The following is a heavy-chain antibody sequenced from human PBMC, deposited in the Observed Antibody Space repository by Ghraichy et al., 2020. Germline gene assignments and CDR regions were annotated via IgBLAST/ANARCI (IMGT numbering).Heavy chain of an antibody. V-gene: IGHV4-39*01. D-gene: IGHD2-8*01. J-gene: IGHJ5*02. CDR3: ARILYSYNWFDP. Sequence: SQTLSLTCTVSGVSISTSSYYWGWIRQPPGKGLEWIGSMYHGGSTYYNASLKSRVTISVDTSKNQFSLKLSSVTAADTAVYYCARILYSYNWFDPWGQGTLVTVS. CDR2: MYHGGST. CDR1: GVSISTSSYY.